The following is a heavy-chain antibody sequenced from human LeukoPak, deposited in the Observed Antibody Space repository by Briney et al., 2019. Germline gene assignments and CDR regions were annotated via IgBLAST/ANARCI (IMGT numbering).Heavy chain of an antibody. D-gene: IGHD6-19*01. Sequence: GASVKVSCKASGYTFTSYGISWVRQAPGQGLEWMGWISAYNGNTNYAQKLQGRVTMTTDTSTSTAYMELRSLRSDVTAVYYCAREPSPGIAVAGTNYWGQGTLGTVSS. V-gene: IGHV1-18*01. CDR1: GYTFTSYG. CDR2: ISAYNGNT. CDR3: AREPSPGIAVAGTNY. J-gene: IGHJ4*02.